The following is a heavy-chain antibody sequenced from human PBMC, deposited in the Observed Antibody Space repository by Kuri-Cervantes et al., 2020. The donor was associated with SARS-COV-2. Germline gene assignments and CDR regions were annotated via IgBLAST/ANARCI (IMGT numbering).Heavy chain of an antibody. Sequence: GGSLRLSCAASGFTFSSYWMHWVRQAPGKGLVWVSRINSDGSSTSYADSVKGRFTISRDNAKNTLYLQMNSLRAEDTAVYYCARPNSGSYQGPFDYWGQGTLVTVSS. CDR2: INSDGSST. V-gene: IGHV3-74*01. D-gene: IGHD1-26*01. CDR1: GFTFSSYW. CDR3: ARPNSGSYQGPFDY. J-gene: IGHJ4*02.